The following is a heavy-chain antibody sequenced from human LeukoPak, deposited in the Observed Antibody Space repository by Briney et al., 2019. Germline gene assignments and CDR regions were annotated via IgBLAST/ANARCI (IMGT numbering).Heavy chain of an antibody. Sequence: ASVKVSCKASGYTFTGYYMHWVRQAPGQGLEWMGWINPNSGGTNYVQKFQGRVTMTRDTSISTAYMELSRLRSDDTAVYYCAREGYGGGQDFDVWGQGTMVTVSS. J-gene: IGHJ3*01. D-gene: IGHD1-26*01. V-gene: IGHV1-2*02. CDR2: INPNSGGT. CDR1: GYTFTGYY. CDR3: AREGYGGGQDFDV.